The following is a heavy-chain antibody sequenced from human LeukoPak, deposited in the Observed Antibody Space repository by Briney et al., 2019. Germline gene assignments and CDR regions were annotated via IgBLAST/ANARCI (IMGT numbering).Heavy chain of an antibody. V-gene: IGHV4-30-2*01. CDR3: ARLAAMVTFFDY. Sequence: SETLSLTCAVSGGSISSGGYSWSWIRQPPGKGLEWIGYIYHSGSTYYNPSLKSRVTISVDTSKNQFSLKLSSVTAADTAVYYCARLAAMVTFFDYWGQGTLVTVSS. CDR1: GGSISSGGYS. CDR2: IYHSGST. J-gene: IGHJ4*02. D-gene: IGHD5-18*01.